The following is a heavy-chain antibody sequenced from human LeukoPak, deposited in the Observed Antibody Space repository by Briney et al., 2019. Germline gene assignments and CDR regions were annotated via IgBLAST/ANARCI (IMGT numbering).Heavy chain of an antibody. CDR2: ISAYNGNT. Sequence: ASVKVSCKASGYTFTSYAMHWVRQAPGQRLEWMGWISAYNGNTNYAQKLQGRVTMTTDTSTSTAYVELRSLRSDDTAVYYCARVREYYDSSGYYFDYWGQGTLVTVSS. V-gene: IGHV1-18*01. CDR3: ARVREYYDSSGYYFDY. J-gene: IGHJ4*02. CDR1: GYTFTSYA. D-gene: IGHD3-22*01.